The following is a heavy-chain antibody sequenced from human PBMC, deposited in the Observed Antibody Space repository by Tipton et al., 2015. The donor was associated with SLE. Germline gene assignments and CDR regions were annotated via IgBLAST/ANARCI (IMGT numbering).Heavy chain of an antibody. CDR2: MYYSGST. D-gene: IGHD3-3*01. CDR1: GGSFSGYY. V-gene: IGHV4-59*01. J-gene: IGHJ5*02. Sequence: TLSLTCAVYGGSFSGYYWSWIRQPPGKGLEWIWYMYYSGSTKYNPSLKSRVTISVDTSKNQFSLKLTSVTAADTAVYYCARLEDPFGIFGVPKGWFDPWGQGTLVTVSS. CDR3: ARLEDPFGIFGVPKGWFDP.